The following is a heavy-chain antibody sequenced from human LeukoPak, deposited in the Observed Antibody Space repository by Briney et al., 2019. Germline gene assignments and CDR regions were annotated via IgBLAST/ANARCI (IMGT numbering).Heavy chain of an antibody. Sequence: SETLSLTCTVSGGSISGYYWSWIRQPPGKGLEWNGYLYYGGSTNYNPSLKSGVSISVDTSKNQFSLKLSSVTAADTAVYCCARGISTYGMDVWGQGTTVTVSS. CDR2: LYYGGST. CDR1: GGSISGYY. D-gene: IGHD3-10*01. CDR3: ARGISTYGMDV. J-gene: IGHJ6*02. V-gene: IGHV4-59*08.